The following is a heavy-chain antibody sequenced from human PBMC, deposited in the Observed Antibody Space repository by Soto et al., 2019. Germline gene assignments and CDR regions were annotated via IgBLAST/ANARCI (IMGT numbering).Heavy chain of an antibody. CDR3: ERGRASWTNAFDV. V-gene: IGHV2-5*02. J-gene: IGHJ3*01. Sequence: QIALKESGPALVKPTQTLTLTCSFSGFSLTTNGVGVGWIRQPPGKALGWLAIFFWDDDTRYSLSLKSRLTITKDASRNQVVLTMTNMAPADTGTYYCERGRASWTNAFDVWGQGTLVSVSS. CDR2: FFWDDDT. D-gene: IGHD5-12*01. CDR1: GFSLTTNGVG.